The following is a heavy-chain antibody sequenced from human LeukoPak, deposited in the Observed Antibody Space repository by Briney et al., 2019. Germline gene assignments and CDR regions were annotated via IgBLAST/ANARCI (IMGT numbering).Heavy chain of an antibody. CDR2: IYYSGST. CDR1: GGSISSGGYS. Sequence: PSETLSLTCAVSGGSISSGGYSWSWIRQPPGKGLEWIGYIYYSGSTYYNPPLKSRVTISVDTSKNQFSLKLSSVTAADTAVYYCARDILTGYCAFDYWGQGTLVTVSS. D-gene: IGHD3-9*01. CDR3: ARDILTGYCAFDY. J-gene: IGHJ4*02. V-gene: IGHV4-30-4*07.